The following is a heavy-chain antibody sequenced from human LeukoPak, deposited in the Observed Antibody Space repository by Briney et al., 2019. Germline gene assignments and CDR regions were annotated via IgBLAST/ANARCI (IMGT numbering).Heavy chain of an antibody. Sequence: SETLSLTCTVSGDSISGYYWSWIRQPPGKGLEWIGYIYTSETTYYNPSLKSRVTISMDMSKNQFSLRLNSVTAADTAVYYCARHAGTTFSWFDPWGQETLVTVPS. D-gene: IGHD1-7*01. J-gene: IGHJ5*02. CDR3: ARHAGTTFSWFDP. V-gene: IGHV4-4*09. CDR2: IYTSETT. CDR1: GDSISGYY.